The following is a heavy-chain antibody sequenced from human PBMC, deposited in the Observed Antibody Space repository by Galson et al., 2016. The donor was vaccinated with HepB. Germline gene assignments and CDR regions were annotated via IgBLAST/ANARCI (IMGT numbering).Heavy chain of an antibody. CDR3: AKETSNWGQYYFDY. CDR2: IWFDGSNI. J-gene: IGHJ4*02. D-gene: IGHD7-27*01. V-gene: IGHV3-33*06. CDR1: GFRLSDYG. Sequence: SLRLSCAASGFRLSDYGMHWVRQAPGKGLEWVAVIWFDGSNIHYVDSVKDRFTISRDNSKNTLYLQMNSLSAEDTAVYFCAKETSNWGQYYFDYWGQGALVTVSS.